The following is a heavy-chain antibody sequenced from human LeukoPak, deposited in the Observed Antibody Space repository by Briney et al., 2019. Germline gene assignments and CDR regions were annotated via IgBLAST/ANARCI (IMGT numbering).Heavy chain of an antibody. Sequence: ASVKVSCKASGYTFISYDINWVRQATGQGLEWMGWMNPNSGNTGYAQKFQGRVTMTTNTSISTAYMELSSLRSEDTAVYYCARREYGSGSYHLVYWGQGTQVTVSS. CDR1: GYTFISYD. CDR3: ARREYGSGSYHLVY. CDR2: MNPNSGNT. D-gene: IGHD3-10*01. J-gene: IGHJ4*02. V-gene: IGHV1-8*01.